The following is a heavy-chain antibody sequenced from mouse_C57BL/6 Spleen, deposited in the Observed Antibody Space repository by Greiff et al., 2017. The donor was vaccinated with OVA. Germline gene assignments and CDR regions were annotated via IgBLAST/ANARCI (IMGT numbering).Heavy chain of an antibody. CDR2: IWSGGST. V-gene: IGHV2-2*01. D-gene: IGHD2-5*01. CDR1: GFSLTSYG. Sequence: VKVVESGPGLVQPSQSLSITCTVSGFSLTSYGVHWVRQSPGQGLEWMGVIWSGGSTDYNAAFISRLSISKDNSKSQVFFKMNSLQADDTAIYYCSRRNYSNYGYFDVWGTGTTVTVSS. J-gene: IGHJ1*03. CDR3: SRRNYSNYGYFDV.